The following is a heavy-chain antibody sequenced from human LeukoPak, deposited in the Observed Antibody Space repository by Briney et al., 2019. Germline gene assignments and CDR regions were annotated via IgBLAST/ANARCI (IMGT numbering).Heavy chain of an antibody. D-gene: IGHD4-17*01. Sequence: GGSLRLSCTASGVTFSSYWMSWVRQAPGKGLEWVATIKQDGSQKEYVESVQGRFTISRDNAKNSLYLHMNRLRAEDTAVYYCARDPTVTNFHDAFDIWGQGTLVTVSS. V-gene: IGHV3-7*05. CDR2: IKQDGSQK. J-gene: IGHJ3*02. CDR3: ARDPTVTNFHDAFDI. CDR1: GVTFSSYW.